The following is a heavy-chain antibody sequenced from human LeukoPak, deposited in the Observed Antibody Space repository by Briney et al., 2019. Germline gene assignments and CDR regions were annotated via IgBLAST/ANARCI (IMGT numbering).Heavy chain of an antibody. J-gene: IGHJ6*02. CDR2: ISGSGGST. Sequence: GGSLRLSCEASGFTFSSYAIRWVRQAPGKGLEWVSAISGSGGSTYYADSVKGRFTISRDNSKNTLYLQMNSLRAEDTAVYYCAKDIVVVPAAIHDDYYYGMDVWGQGTTVTVSS. D-gene: IGHD2-2*02. CDR3: AKDIVVVPAAIHDDYYYGMDV. V-gene: IGHV3-23*01. CDR1: GFTFSSYA.